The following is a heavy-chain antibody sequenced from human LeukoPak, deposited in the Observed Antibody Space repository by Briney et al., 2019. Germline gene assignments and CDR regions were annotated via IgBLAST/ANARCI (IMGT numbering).Heavy chain of an antibody. V-gene: IGHV1-2*02. D-gene: IGHD2-15*01. Sequence: ASVKVSCKASGYTFTCYDMHWVRQAPGQGLEWMGGINPNSGGTNYAQKFQGRVTMTRDTSISTAYMELSRLRSDDTAVYYCARKTAGCSGGSCYSLAFAIWGQGTMVTVSS. CDR1: GYTFTCYD. CDR3: ARKTAGCSGGSCYSLAFAI. J-gene: IGHJ3*02. CDR2: INPNSGGT.